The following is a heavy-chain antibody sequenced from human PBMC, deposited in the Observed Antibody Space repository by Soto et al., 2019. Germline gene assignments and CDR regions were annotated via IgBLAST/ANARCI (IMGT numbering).Heavy chain of an antibody. Sequence: SETLSLTCTVSGGSISSYYGSWIRQPPGKGLEWIGYIYYSGSTNYNPSLKSRVTISVDTSKNQFSLKLSSVTAADTAVYYCARVNFPPLYGDYLFGYVFGIWGQGKMVTVSS. D-gene: IGHD4-17*01. J-gene: IGHJ3*02. V-gene: IGHV4-59*01. CDR2: IYYSGST. CDR1: GGSISSYY. CDR3: ARVNFPPLYGDYLFGYVFGI.